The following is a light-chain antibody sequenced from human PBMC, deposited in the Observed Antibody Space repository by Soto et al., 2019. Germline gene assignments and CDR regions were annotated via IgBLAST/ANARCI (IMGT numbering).Light chain of an antibody. Sequence: EIVLTQSPATLSLSPGERATLSCRASQSVSSYLAWYQQKPGQAPRLLIYDASNRATGIPARFSGSRSGTDFTLTISSLEPEDFAVYYCQQLSNWLTFGGGTKVEIK. CDR1: QSVSSY. V-gene: IGKV3-11*01. J-gene: IGKJ4*01. CDR2: DAS. CDR3: QQLSNWLT.